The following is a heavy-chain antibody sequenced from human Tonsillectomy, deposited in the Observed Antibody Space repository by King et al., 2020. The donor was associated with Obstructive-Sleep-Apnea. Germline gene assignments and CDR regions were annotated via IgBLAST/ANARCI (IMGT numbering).Heavy chain of an antibody. CDR3: VRDHLGWFDP. V-gene: IGHV4-31*03. Sequence: VQLQESGPGLVKPSQTLSLTCTVSGGFISSGGYYWSWIRQHPGKGLEWIGYIYHSGSTNYNPSLKSRVIISVDTSKNQFSLKLNSVTAADTAVYYCVRDHLGWFDPWGQGILVTVSS. D-gene: IGHD7-27*01. CDR1: GGFISSGGYY. J-gene: IGHJ5*02. CDR2: IYHSGST.